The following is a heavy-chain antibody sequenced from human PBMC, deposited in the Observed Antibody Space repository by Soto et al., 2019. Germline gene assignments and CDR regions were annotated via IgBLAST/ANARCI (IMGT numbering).Heavy chain of an antibody. D-gene: IGHD6-19*01. V-gene: IGHV1-69*01. J-gene: IGHJ4*02. CDR3: ARGGYSSGWDY. CDR2: IIAIFGAA. CDR1: GGTFSNFA. Sequence: QVQLVQSGAEVKKPGSSVKVSCKASGGTFSNFAVSWVRQAPGQGLEWMGGIIAIFGAAHYPQQFQGRVTITTDESTATAYMELSSLRPEDTAVYYCARGGYSSGWDYWGQGTLITVSS.